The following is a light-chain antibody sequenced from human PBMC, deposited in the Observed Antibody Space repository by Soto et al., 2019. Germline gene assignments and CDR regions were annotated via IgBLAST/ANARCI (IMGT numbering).Light chain of an antibody. Sequence: DIQLTQSPSFLSASVGDRVTITCRASQGISSYLAWYQQKPGKAPKLLLYAASTLQSGVPSRFSGIGSGTEFTLTSSSLQPEDFATYYCQQLNSYPRTFGQGTKVEIK. J-gene: IGKJ1*01. CDR3: QQLNSYPRT. CDR1: QGISSY. CDR2: AAS. V-gene: IGKV1-9*01.